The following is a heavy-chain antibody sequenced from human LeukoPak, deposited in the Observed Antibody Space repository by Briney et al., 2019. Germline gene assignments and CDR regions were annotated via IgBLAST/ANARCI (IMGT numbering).Heavy chain of an antibody. CDR1: GFTFSSYS. V-gene: IGHV3-21*01. Sequence: PGGSLRLSCAASGFTFSSYSMNWVRQAPGKGLEWVSSISYAGSVKGRFTISRVNAKNSVYLQMNRLRAEVTAVNYCAKASSGNQDAFDIWGQGTMVTVSS. D-gene: IGHD1-26*01. CDR3: AKASSGNQDAFDI. CDR2: IS. J-gene: IGHJ3*02.